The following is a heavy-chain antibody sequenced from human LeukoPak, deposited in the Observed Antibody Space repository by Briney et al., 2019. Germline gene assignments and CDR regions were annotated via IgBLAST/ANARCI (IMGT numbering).Heavy chain of an antibody. D-gene: IGHD3-9*01. CDR1: GGSISSGDYY. Sequence: SQTLSLTCTVSGGSISSGDYYWSWIRQPPGKGLEGIGYIYYSGSTYYNPSLKSRVTISVDTSKNQFSLKLSSVTAADTAVYYCAREVDFDWTSKTNWFDPWGQGTLVTVSS. J-gene: IGHJ5*02. CDR2: IYYSGST. V-gene: IGHV4-30-4*08. CDR3: AREVDFDWTSKTNWFDP.